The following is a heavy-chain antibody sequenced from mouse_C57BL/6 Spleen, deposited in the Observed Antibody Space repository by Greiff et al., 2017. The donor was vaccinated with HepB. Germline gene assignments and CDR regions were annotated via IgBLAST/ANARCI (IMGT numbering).Heavy chain of an antibody. CDR1: GFTFSSYG. D-gene: IGHD1-1*01. Sequence: EVMLVESGGDLVKPGGSLKLSCAASGFTFSSYGMSWVRQTPDKRLEWVATISSGGSYTYYPDSVKGRFTISRDNAKNTLYLQMSSLKSEDTAMYYCARHGGSSYDWGQGTTLTVSS. CDR2: ISSGGSYT. V-gene: IGHV5-6*02. J-gene: IGHJ2*01. CDR3: ARHGGSSYD.